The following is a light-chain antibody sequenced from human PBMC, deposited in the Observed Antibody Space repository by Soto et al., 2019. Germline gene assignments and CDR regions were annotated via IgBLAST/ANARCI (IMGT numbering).Light chain of an antibody. CDR1: SSDVGAYNY. Sequence: QSALTQPRSVSGSPGQSVTISCTGTSSDVGAYNYVSWYQHHPGKAPKVMIYDVSERPSGVTDRFSGSKSDNKASLTISGLQAEDEADYYCCSSAGSYSWVFGGGTKLTVL. CDR2: DVS. CDR3: CSSAGSYSWV. V-gene: IGLV2-11*01. J-gene: IGLJ3*02.